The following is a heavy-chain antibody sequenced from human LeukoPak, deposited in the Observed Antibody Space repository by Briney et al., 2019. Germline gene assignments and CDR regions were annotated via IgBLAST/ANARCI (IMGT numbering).Heavy chain of an antibody. D-gene: IGHD2-2*01. J-gene: IGHJ3*02. Sequence: RGSLRLSCAASRFTCSSYAMNWVCQVPGKGLEWVSYISSVRNNVEYYSDSVRGRFTISRDDAKNSLYLQMHNLRVEDTAVYYCVREVAGNDTSWLHAFDIWGQGAMVTVSS. CDR2: ISSVRNNVE. CDR1: RFTCSSYA. V-gene: IGHV3-48*04. CDR3: VREVAGNDTSWLHAFDI.